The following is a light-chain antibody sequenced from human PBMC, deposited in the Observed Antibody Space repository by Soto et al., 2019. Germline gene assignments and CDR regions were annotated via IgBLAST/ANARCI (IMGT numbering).Light chain of an antibody. Sequence: DIQMTQSPSSVSASVGDRVTITCRASQGVSSWLGWYQQKPGKAPKLLIYTSSTLQSGVASRFSGSGAGKYFPPTISIQQDEDLASYCCQHTNCFPFTFGQGTQLEIK. J-gene: IGKJ5*01. V-gene: IGKV1-12*02. CDR3: QHTNCFPFT. CDR1: QGVSSW. CDR2: TSS.